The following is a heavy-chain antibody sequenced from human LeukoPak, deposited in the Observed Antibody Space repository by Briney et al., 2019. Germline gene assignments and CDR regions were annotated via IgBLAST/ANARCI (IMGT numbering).Heavy chain of an antibody. CDR2: IRSKANSYAT. V-gene: IGHV3-73*01. J-gene: IGHJ4*02. CDR3: TRRGNSSSSF. Sequence: GGSLRLSCAASGFTFSGSAMHWVRQASGKGLEWVGRIRSKANSYATAYAASVKGRFTISRDDSKNTAYLQMNSLKTEDTAVYYCTRRGNSSSSFWGQGTLVTVSS. CDR1: GFTFSGSA. D-gene: IGHD6-6*01.